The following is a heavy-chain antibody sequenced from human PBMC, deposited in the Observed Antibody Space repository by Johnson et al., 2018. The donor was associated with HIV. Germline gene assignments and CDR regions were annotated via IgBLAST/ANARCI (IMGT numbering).Heavy chain of an antibody. J-gene: IGHJ3*02. CDR2: ISFDGSNE. CDR1: GFTFSNYA. Sequence: QMLLVESGGGLVQPGGSLRLSCAASGFTFSNYAMHWVRQVPGKGLEWVAIISFDGSNEYYADSVKGRFTISRDNFKNTLFLQMNSLRVEDTAVYYCARAYNYPIWGQGTMLTVSS. CDR3: ARAYNYPI. V-gene: IGHV3-30-3*01. D-gene: IGHD1-1*01.